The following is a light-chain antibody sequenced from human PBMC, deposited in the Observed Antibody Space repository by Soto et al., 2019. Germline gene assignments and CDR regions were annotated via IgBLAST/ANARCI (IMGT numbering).Light chain of an antibody. J-gene: IGKJ4*01. V-gene: IGKV1-9*01. CDR3: QQLNSYPLT. CDR1: RGISSY. CDR2: AAS. Sequence: DIQLTQSPSFLSASVGDRVTITGGASRGISSYLACYQQQPGKDPKLLIYAASTLQSGVPSRFSGSGSGTEFTLPISSLQPEDFATYYCQQLNSYPLTFGGGTKVDIK.